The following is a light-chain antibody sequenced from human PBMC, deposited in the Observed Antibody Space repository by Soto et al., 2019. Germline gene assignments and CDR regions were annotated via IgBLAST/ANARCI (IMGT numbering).Light chain of an antibody. V-gene: IGKV1-5*01. J-gene: IGKJ4*01. CDR3: QQYNSYSPT. CDR2: DAS. CDR1: QSISSW. Sequence: DIQMTQSPSSLSASVGDRVTITCRASQSISSWLAWYQQKPGKAPKLLIYDASSLESGVPSRFSGSGSGTEFTLTISSLQPDDFATYYCQQYNSYSPTFGGGTKVDIK.